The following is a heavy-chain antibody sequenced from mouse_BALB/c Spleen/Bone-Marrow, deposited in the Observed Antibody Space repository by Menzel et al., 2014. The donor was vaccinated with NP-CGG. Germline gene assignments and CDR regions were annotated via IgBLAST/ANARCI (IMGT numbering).Heavy chain of an antibody. D-gene: IGHD1-1*01. Sequence: VQLQQSGAELAKPGASVKMSCKASGYTFTSYWMHWVKQRPGQGLEWIGYINPSTGYTEYNQKFKDKATLTADKSSSTAYMQLSSLTSEDSAVYYCARGTVVAYYYAMDYRGQGTSVTVSS. CDR1: GYTFTSYW. CDR3: ARGTVVAYYYAMDY. J-gene: IGHJ4*01. CDR2: INPSTGYT. V-gene: IGHV1-7*01.